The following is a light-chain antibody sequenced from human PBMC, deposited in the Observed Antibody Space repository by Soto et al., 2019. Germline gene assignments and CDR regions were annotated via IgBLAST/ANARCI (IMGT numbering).Light chain of an antibody. CDR1: QDVSSSS. J-gene: IGKJ4*01. CDR3: QQYGNSPLT. V-gene: IGKV3-20*01. CDR2: GAS. Sequence: EIVLTQSPGILSFSPGERATLSCRASQDVSSSSVAWYQQKPGQAPRLLVYGASSRATGIPDRFSGSGSGTDFTLTISRLEPEDFALYYCQQYGNSPLTFGGGTKVDIK.